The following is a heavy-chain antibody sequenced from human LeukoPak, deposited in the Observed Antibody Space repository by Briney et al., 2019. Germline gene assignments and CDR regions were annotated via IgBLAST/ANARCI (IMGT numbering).Heavy chain of an antibody. D-gene: IGHD2-2*01. CDR3: ARDRDCSSTSCYYYYGMDV. V-gene: IGHV3-30-3*01. CDR2: ISYDGSNK. Sequence: GGSLRLSCAASGFTFSSYAMHWVRQAPGKGLEWVAVISYDGSNKYYADSVKGRFTISRDNSKNTLYLQMNSLRAEDTAVYYCARDRDCSSTSCYYYYGMDVWGQGTTVTVSS. CDR1: GFTFSSYA. J-gene: IGHJ6*02.